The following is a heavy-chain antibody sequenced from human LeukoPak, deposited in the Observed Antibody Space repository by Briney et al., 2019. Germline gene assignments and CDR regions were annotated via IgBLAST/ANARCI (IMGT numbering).Heavy chain of an antibody. V-gene: IGHV3-21*04. CDR3: AKDVDWKNPRPYYFGMDV. D-gene: IGHD1/OR15-1a*01. CDR1: GFTFSNYN. CDR2: ISSTSSYI. Sequence: GGSLRLSCAASGFTFSNYNFYWVRQAPGKGLEWVSSISSTSSYIYYADSMKGRFTISRDNAKNSLYLQMNSLRPEDTALYYCAKDVDWKNPRPYYFGMDVWGQGTTVTVSS. J-gene: IGHJ6*02.